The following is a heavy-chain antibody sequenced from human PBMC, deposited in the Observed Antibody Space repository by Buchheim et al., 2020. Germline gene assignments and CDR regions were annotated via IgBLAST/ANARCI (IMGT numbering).Heavy chain of an antibody. Sequence: EVQLVQSGAEVKKPGESLRISCKGSGYSFTSYWISWVRQMPGKGLEWMGRIDPSDSYTNYSPSFQGHVTISADTSISTAYLQWSSLKASDTAMYYRARHVHLCSGGSCYSDLSDYWGQGTL. CDR3: ARHVHLCSGGSCYSDLSDY. V-gene: IGHV5-10-1*01. CDR1: GYSFTSYW. CDR2: IDPSDSYT. D-gene: IGHD2-15*01. J-gene: IGHJ4*02.